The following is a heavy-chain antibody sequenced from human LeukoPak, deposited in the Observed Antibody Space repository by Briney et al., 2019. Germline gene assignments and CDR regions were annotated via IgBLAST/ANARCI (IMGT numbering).Heavy chain of an antibody. J-gene: IGHJ4*02. Sequence: GGSLRLSCAASGFTFSTYSMNWVRQAPGKGLEWVSSISSSTSYIYYADSVKGRFTISRDNAKNSLYLQMNSLRPEDTAVYYCARDYITIFGVVTSYYFDYWGQGTLVTVSS. D-gene: IGHD3-3*01. CDR2: ISSSTSYI. CDR1: GFTFSTYS. CDR3: ARDYITIFGVVTSYYFDY. V-gene: IGHV3-21*01.